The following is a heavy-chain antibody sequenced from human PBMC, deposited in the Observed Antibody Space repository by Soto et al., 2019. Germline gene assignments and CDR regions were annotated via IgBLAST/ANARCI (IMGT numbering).Heavy chain of an antibody. J-gene: IGHJ5*02. D-gene: IGHD4-4*01. CDR1: GGSISSGGYY. V-gene: IGHV4-31*03. CDR2: IYYSGTT. Sequence: QVQLQESGPGLVKPSQTLSLTCTVSGGSISSGGYYWSWIRQNPGKGLEWIGYIYYSGTTSSNPYLKSRVIISGDTSKNQFSLKVSSVTAADTAVYYCARGTAVTSNWFDPWGQGTLVTVSS. CDR3: ARGTAVTSNWFDP.